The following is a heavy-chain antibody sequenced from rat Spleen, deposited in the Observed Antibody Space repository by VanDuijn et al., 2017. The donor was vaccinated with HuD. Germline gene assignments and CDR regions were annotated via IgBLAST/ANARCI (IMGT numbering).Heavy chain of an antibody. Sequence: EVQLVESGGGLVEPGRSLKLSCAASGFAFRNYGMAWVRQTLTKGLEWVASISYDGGDTYYRDSVRGRFTISRDNAKNTLYLQMDSLRSEDTATYYCAKDKGEYNNLFDYWGQGVMVTVTS. CDR2: ISYDGGDT. CDR3: AKDKGEYNNLFDY. CDR1: GFAFRNYG. J-gene: IGHJ2*01. V-gene: IGHV5S13*01. D-gene: IGHD1-10*01.